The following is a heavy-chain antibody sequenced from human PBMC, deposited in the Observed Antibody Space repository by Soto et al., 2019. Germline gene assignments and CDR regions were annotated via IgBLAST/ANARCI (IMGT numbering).Heavy chain of an antibody. CDR2: ISSDGSNK. V-gene: IGHV3-30-3*01. J-gene: IGHJ4*02. D-gene: IGHD3-16*01. Sequence: QVQLVESGGGVVQPGRSLRLSCSASAFTFSGFAMHWVRQAPGKGLEWVAMISSDGSNKYYADSVKGRFTISRDNSKNTLYLQMNSLRPEDTAVYFGAGGGFYEFVYWGQGTLVTVSS. CDR1: AFTFSGFA. CDR3: AGGGFYEFVY.